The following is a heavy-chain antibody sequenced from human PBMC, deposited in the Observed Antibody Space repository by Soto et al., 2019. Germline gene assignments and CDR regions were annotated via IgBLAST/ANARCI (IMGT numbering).Heavy chain of an antibody. J-gene: IGHJ6*02. CDR2: IIPIFGTA. CDR3: ANTLYDSSGYYYGVYYYGMDV. CDR1: GGTFSSYA. V-gene: IGHV1-69*13. Sequence: ASVKVSCKASGGTFSSYAISWVRQAPGQGLEWMGGIIPIFGTANYAQKFQGRVTITADESTSTAYMELSSLRSEDTAVYYCANTLYDSSGYYYGVYYYGMDVWGQGTTVTVSS. D-gene: IGHD3-22*01.